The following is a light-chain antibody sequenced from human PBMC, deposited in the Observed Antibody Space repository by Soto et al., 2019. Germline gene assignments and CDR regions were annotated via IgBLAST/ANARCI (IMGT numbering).Light chain of an antibody. J-gene: IGKJ1*01. CDR1: QTVGSNY. CDR2: AAS. V-gene: IGKV3-20*01. CDR3: QQYLTSAQT. Sequence: EIVLTQSPGTLSLSPGESATLSCRASQTVGSNYLACYQQRPGKAHRLLIYAASSRDTGIPDRISASGSGTDFTLTISRLEPEDFAVYYCQQYLTSAQTFGQGTKVELK.